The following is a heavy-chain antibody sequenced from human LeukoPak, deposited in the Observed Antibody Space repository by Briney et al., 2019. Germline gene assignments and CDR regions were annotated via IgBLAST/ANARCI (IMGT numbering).Heavy chain of an antibody. CDR1: GLTFSSAA. CDR2: ISISGVT. D-gene: IGHD6-19*01. J-gene: IGHJ4*02. CDR3: ANCINGVAGLGY. Sequence: GGSLRLSCAAAGLTFSSAAMSWVCQAPGEGQEWVSAISISGVTCCAGSVRGRFTISRDNSKNTLYLQMNSLRAEDTALYYCANCINGVAGLGYWGQGTLVTVSS. V-gene: IGHV3-23*01.